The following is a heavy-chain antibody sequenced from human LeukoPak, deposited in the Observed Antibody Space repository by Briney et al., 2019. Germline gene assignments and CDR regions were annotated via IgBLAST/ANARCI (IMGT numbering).Heavy chain of an antibody. J-gene: IGHJ2*01. CDR3: ARQPHDFWSGYYAMWNFDL. Sequence: ASVKVSCKTSGFTFTGYHMHWVRQAPGQGLEWMGWTNPISGGTNYAQKFQGRVTMTRDTSISTFYMELYSLTPDDTAVYFCARQPHDFWSGYYAMWNFDLWGRGTLVTVSS. V-gene: IGHV1-2*02. CDR2: TNPISGGT. CDR1: GFTFTGYH. D-gene: IGHD3-3*01.